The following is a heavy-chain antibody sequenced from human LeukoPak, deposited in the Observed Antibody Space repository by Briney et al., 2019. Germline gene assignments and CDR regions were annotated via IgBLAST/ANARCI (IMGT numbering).Heavy chain of an antibody. CDR2: IYYSGST. CDR3: ARLSTYYYDSSGPLGGWFDP. CDR1: GGSISSCY. D-gene: IGHD3-22*01. V-gene: IGHV4-59*01. J-gene: IGHJ5*02. Sequence: SETLSLTCTVSGGSISSCYWSWIRQPPGKGLEWIGYIYYSGSTNYNPSLKSRVTISVDTSKNQFSLKLSSVTAADTAVYYCARLSTYYYDSSGPLGGWFDPWGQGTLVTVSS.